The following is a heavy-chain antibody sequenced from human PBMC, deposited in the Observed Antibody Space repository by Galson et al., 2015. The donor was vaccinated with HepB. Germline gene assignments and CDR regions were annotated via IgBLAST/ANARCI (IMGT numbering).Heavy chain of an antibody. D-gene: IGHD6-6*01. CDR2: ISYDGSNK. CDR3: AKDSLEYSSTLQTRGYYYYGMDV. J-gene: IGHJ6*02. Sequence: SLRLSCAASGFTFSSYGMHWVRQAPGKGLEWVAVISYDGSNKYYADSVKGRFTISRDNSKNTLYLQMNSLRAEDTAVYYCAKDSLEYSSTLQTRGYYYYGMDVWGQGTTVTVSS. CDR1: GFTFSSYG. V-gene: IGHV3-30*18.